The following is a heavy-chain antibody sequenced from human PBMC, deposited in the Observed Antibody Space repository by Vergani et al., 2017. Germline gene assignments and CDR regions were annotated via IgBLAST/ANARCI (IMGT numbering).Heavy chain of an antibody. V-gene: IGHV3-43*01. D-gene: IGHD3-10*01. Sequence: EVQLVESGGVVVQPGGSLRLSCAASGFTFDDSLLHWVRQAPGKGVEWVSLISWDGGSTYYADSVKGRFTISRDNSKNSLYLQMNGLRTEYTALYYCARLLYGAGSYYPEDWGQGTLVTVSS. CDR1: GFTFDDSL. CDR3: ARLLYGAGSYYPED. CDR2: ISWDGGST. J-gene: IGHJ4*02.